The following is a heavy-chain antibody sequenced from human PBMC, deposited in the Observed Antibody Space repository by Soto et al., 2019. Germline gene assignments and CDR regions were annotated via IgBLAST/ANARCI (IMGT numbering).Heavy chain of an antibody. CDR1: GYTLTELS. CDR2: FDPEDGET. Sequence: ASVKVSCKVSGYTLTELSMHWVRQAPGKGLEWMGGFDPEDGETIYAQKFQCRVTMTEDTSTDTAYMELSSLRSEDTAVYYCATVKNLLWFGELSPYYFDYWGQGTLVTVSS. V-gene: IGHV1-24*01. J-gene: IGHJ4*02. CDR3: ATVKNLLWFGELSPYYFDY. D-gene: IGHD3-10*01.